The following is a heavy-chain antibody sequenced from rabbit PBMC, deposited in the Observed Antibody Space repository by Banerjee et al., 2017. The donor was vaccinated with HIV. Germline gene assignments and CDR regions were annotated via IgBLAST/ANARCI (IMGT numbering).Heavy chain of an antibody. Sequence: QEQLEESGGDLVQPEGSLTLTCTASGFTISDSYWTCWVRQAPGKGLEWIGCIYSSSDSNYYASWAKGRFTISKTSSTTVTLQMTSLTAADTATYFCAREPYGDGVYATYGMDLRGPGTLVTVS. CDR3: AREPYGDGVYATYGMDL. J-gene: IGHJ6*01. V-gene: IGHV1S45*01. CDR1: GFTISDSYW. D-gene: IGHD2-1*01. CDR2: IYSSSDSN.